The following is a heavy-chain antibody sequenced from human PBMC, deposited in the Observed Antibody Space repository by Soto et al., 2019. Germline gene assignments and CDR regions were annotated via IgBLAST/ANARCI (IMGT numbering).Heavy chain of an antibody. CDR1: GFTFSSYS. CDR3: AREWIVVVTANENLYHYGMDV. CDR2: ISSSSSYI. V-gene: IGHV3-21*01. D-gene: IGHD2-21*02. J-gene: IGHJ6*01. Sequence: GESLRLSCAASGFTFSSYSMNWVRQAPGKWLEWVSSISSSSSYIYYADSGKGRFTISRDNAKNSLCLQMNSLRAEDTAVYYCAREWIVVVTANENLYHYGMDVWGQGTQGTVSS.